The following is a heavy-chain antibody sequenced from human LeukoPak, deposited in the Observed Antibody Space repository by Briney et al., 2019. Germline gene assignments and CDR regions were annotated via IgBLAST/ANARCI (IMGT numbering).Heavy chain of an antibody. Sequence: GGSLRLSCAASGFTFSSYSMNWVRQAPGKGLEWVSSISSSSSYIYYADSVKGRFTISRDNAKNSLYLQMNSLRAGDTAVYYCARDWVDGSGIPYYFDYWGQGTLVTVSS. CDR2: ISSSSSYI. J-gene: IGHJ4*02. V-gene: IGHV3-21*01. CDR3: ARDWVDGSGIPYYFDY. CDR1: GFTFSSYS. D-gene: IGHD3-10*01.